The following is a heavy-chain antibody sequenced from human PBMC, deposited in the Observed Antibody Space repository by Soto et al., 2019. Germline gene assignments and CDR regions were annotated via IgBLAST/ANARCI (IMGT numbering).Heavy chain of an antibody. J-gene: IGHJ5*02. CDR1: GFTFDDYA. Sequence: PGGSLRLSCAASGFTFDDYAMHWVRQVPGKGLEWVSGINWNGGSIGYGDSVKGRFAISRDNAKNSLHLQMNSLSAEDTAFYYCVKDESINWYSGHFRPCGQGTLVTVS. CDR2: INWNGGSI. CDR3: VKDESINWYSGHFRP. D-gene: IGHD6-13*01. V-gene: IGHV3-9*01.